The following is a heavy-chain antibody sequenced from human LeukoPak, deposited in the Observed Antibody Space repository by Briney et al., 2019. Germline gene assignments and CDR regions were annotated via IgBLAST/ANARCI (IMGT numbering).Heavy chain of an antibody. Sequence: GGSLRLSCAASGFSFSNNYMSWVRQAPGKGLEWVSPINRDGGTFHTDSVKGRFTISRDNSRNILYLQMNSLRAEDTAVYYCVRVCYDMYDWVQGTTLSVSS. CDR1: GFSFSNNY. CDR3: VRVCYDMYD. D-gene: IGHD2-8*01. V-gene: IGHV3-66*01. J-gene: IGHJ6*02. CDR2: INRDGGT.